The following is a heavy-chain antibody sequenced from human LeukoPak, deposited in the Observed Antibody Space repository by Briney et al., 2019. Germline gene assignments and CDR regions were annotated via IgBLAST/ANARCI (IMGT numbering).Heavy chain of an antibody. J-gene: IGHJ6*03. V-gene: IGHV4-34*01. D-gene: IGHD2-15*01. CDR1: GGSFSGYY. CDR3: ARVKGGTKNYYYYMDV. CDR2: INHSGST. Sequence: TPSETLSLTCAVYGGSFSGYYWSWIRQPPGKGLEWIGEINHSGSTNYNPSLKSRVTISVDTSKNQFSLKLSSVTAADTAVYYCARVKGGTKNYYYYMDVWGKGTTVTVSS.